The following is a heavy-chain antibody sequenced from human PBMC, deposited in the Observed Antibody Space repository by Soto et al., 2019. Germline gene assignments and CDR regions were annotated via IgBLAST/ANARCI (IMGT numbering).Heavy chain of an antibody. Sequence: EVQLVESGGGLIQPGGSLRLSCAVSGFTVSNNYMSWVRQAPGKGLEGVSVIYSGGYTAYGDSVKGRFTISRDNSKNTLYLQRNRRGADGRAVYSWGTQRGGGGYWGQGTLVTVSS. CDR3: GTQRGGGGY. V-gene: IGHV3-53*01. J-gene: IGHJ4*02. CDR1: GFTVSNNY. D-gene: IGHD6-25*01. CDR2: IYSGGYT.